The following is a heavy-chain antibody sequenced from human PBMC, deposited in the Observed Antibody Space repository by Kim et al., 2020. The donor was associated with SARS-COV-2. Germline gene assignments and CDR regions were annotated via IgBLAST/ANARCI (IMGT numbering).Heavy chain of an antibody. Sequence: GGSLRHSCAASGFTFNIYNMNWVRQAPGKGLEWVSSISSSSSYIYYADSVKGRFTISRDNAKNSLYLQMNSLRVEDTAVYYCARGPVHGSGSYSWFDPWGQGTLVTVSS. CDR2: ISSSSSYI. J-gene: IGHJ5*02. CDR3: ARGPVHGSGSYSWFDP. D-gene: IGHD3-10*01. CDR1: GFTFNIYN. V-gene: IGHV3-21*01.